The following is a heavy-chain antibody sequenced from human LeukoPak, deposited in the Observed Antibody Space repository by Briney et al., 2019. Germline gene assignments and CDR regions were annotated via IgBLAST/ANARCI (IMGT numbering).Heavy chain of an antibody. Sequence: PGGSLRLSCAGSGFTFSNYAMSWVRQAPGKGLEWVSAISGSGGSTYYADAVKGRFTISRDNSKNTLSLQMNSLKTEDTAVYYCTTAGYYNYDYWGQGTLVTVSS. CDR3: TTAGYYNYDY. CDR1: GFTFSNYA. V-gene: IGHV3-23*01. J-gene: IGHJ4*02. D-gene: IGHD5-24*01. CDR2: ISGSGGST.